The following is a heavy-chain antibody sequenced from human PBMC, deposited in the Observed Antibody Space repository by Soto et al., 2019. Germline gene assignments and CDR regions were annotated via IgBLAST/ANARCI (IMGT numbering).Heavy chain of an antibody. CDR2: INPNSGGT. D-gene: IGHD3-10*01. Sequence: ASVKVSCKASGYTFTGYYMHWVRQAPGQGLEWMGWINPNSGGTNYAQKFQGRVTMTRDTSISTAYMELSRLRSDDTAVYYCARDIEILGVGSAFDIWGQGTMVTVSS. CDR3: ARDIEILGVGSAFDI. CDR1: GYTFTGYY. V-gene: IGHV1-2*02. J-gene: IGHJ3*02.